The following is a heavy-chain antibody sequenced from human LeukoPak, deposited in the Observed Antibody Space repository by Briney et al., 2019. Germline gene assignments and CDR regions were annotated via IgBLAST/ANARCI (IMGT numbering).Heavy chain of an antibody. D-gene: IGHD3-22*01. CDR3: ARAGWSYYDSSGYRFHYYYYMDV. CDR2: IYYSGST. CDR1: GGSISSYY. V-gene: IGHV4-59*12. J-gene: IGHJ6*03. Sequence: SETLSLTCTVPGGSISSYYWSWIRQPPGKGLEWIGYIYYSGSTNYNPSLKSRVTMSVDTSKNQFSLKLSSVTAADTAVYYCARAGWSYYDSSGYRFHYYYYMDVWGKGTTVTISS.